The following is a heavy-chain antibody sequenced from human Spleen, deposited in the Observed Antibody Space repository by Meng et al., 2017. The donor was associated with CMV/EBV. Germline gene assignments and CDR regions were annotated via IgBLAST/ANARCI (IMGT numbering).Heavy chain of an antibody. CDR1: GGTFSSYA. CDR3: ASTEVGATGDGDY. Sequence: SVKVSCKASGGTFSSYAISWVRQAPGQGLEWMGGIIPIFGTANYAQKFQGRVTITTDESTSTAYMELSSLRSEDTAVYYCASTEVGATGDGDYWGQGTLVTVSS. D-gene: IGHD1-26*01. V-gene: IGHV1-69*05. CDR2: IIPIFGTA. J-gene: IGHJ4*02.